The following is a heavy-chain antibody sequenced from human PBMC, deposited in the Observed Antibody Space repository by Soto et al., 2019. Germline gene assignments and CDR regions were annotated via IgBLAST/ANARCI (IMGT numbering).Heavy chain of an antibody. Sequence: ETLSLTCAVYGGSFRGYYWSWIRQPPGKGLDWSGEVHHSGSTNYNPYLKSLVTISVATTKNHFSPMLRSVTAADTASYYCTRDCSGGSCYSGGKYSYYGMDVWGQGTTVTVSS. D-gene: IGHD2-15*01. V-gene: IGHV4-34*01. CDR3: TRDCSGGSCYSGGKYSYYGMDV. CDR1: GGSFRGYY. J-gene: IGHJ6*02. CDR2: VHHSGST.